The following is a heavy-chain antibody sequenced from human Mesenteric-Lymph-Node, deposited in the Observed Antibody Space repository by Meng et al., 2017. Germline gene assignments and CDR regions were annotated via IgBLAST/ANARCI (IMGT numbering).Heavy chain of an antibody. Sequence: SQTLSLTCAVYGGSFSGYYWSWIRQPPGKGLEWIGEINHSGSTNYNPSLKSRVTMAVDTSKNQFSLRLSSVTAADTALYYCARDLLDLQGVIDYWGQGTLVTVSS. CDR2: INHSGST. CDR1: GGSFSGYY. CDR3: ARDLLDLQGVIDY. V-gene: IGHV4-34*01. D-gene: IGHD3-10*01. J-gene: IGHJ4*02.